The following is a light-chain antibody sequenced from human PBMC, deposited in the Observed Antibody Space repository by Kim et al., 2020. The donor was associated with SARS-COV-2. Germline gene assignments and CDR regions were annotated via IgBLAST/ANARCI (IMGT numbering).Light chain of an antibody. Sequence: GQSITISCTGTSSDVGGYNYVSWYQQHPGKAPKLMIYDVSNRPSGVSYRFSGSKSGNTASLTISGLQAEDESDYYCSSYTSSASYVFGPGTKVTVL. CDR2: DVS. CDR1: SSDVGGYNY. V-gene: IGLV2-14*03. CDR3: SSYTSSASYV. J-gene: IGLJ1*01.